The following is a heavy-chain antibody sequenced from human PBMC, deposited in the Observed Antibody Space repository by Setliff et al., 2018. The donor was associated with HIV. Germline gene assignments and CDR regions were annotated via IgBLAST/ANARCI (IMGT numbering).Heavy chain of an antibody. J-gene: IGHJ6*02. D-gene: IGHD6-13*01. CDR1: GFTFSSYA. CDR3: TTGGMAAAGPGGGHGLDV. V-gene: IGHV3-23*01. CDR2: ITGSGDST. Sequence: GGSLRLSCAASGFTFSSYAMTWVRQAPGKGLEWVSSITGSGDSTYYANSVKGRFTISRDSSKNTLSLQMSSLRAEDTALYYCTTGGMAAAGPGGGHGLDVWGQGTTVTVSS.